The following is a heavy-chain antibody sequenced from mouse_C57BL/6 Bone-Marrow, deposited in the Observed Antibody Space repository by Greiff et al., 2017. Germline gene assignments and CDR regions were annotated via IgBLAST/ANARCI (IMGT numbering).Heavy chain of an antibody. J-gene: IGHJ1*03. CDR1: GYSITSGYY. CDR3: ARRYYGTYWYFDV. V-gene: IGHV3-6*01. CDR2: ISYDGSN. D-gene: IGHD1-1*01. Sequence: EVQLVESGPGLVKPSQSLSLTCSVTGYSITSGYYWNWIRQFPGNKLEWMGYISYDGSNNYNPSLKNRISITRDTSKNQFFLKLNSVTTEDTATYYCARRYYGTYWYFDVWGTGTTVTVSS.